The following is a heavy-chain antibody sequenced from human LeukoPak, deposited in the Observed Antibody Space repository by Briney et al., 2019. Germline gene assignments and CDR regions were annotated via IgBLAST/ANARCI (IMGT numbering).Heavy chain of an antibody. J-gene: IGHJ4*02. V-gene: IGHV3-23*01. CDR3: AKWGDYDVLTGYYVPDY. Sequence: PGGSLRLSCAASGFTFSNYAMSWVRQAPGKGLECISAILASGGSTYYADSVKGRFTVSRDNSRSTLYLQMKSLRAEDTALYYCAKWGDYDVLTGYYVPDYWGQGTRVTVSS. CDR2: ILASGGST. D-gene: IGHD3-9*01. CDR1: GFTFSNYA.